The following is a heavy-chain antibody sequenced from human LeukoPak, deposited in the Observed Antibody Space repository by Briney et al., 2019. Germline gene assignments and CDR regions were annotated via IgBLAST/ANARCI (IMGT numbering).Heavy chain of an antibody. CDR3: ARDPTLSGSYYGVFDY. CDR2: ISAYNGNT. CDR1: GYTFTSYG. V-gene: IGHV1-18*01. D-gene: IGHD1-26*01. J-gene: IGHJ4*02. Sequence: ASVKVSCKASGYTFTSYGISWVRQARGQGLEWMGWISAYNGNTNYAQKLQGRVTMTTDTSTSTAYMELRSLRSDDTAVYYCARDPTLSGSYYGVFDYWGQGTLVTVSS.